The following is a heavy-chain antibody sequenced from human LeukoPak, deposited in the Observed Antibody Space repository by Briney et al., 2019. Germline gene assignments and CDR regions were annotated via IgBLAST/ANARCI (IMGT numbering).Heavy chain of an antibody. D-gene: IGHD6-19*01. CDR1: GFTFSSYV. J-gene: IGHJ4*02. Sequence: QPGGSLRLSCAASGFTFSSYVMSWVRQAPGKGLEWVSAISGSGDSTYYADSVKGRFTISRDNSKNTLYLQMNSLRAEDTAVYYCAKSELIAVAGTFYYLGQGTLVTVFS. V-gene: IGHV3-23*01. CDR2: ISGSGDST. CDR3: AKSELIAVAGTFYY.